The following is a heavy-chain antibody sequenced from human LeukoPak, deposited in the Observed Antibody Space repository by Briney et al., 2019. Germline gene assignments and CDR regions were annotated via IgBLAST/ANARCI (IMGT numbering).Heavy chain of an antibody. CDR3: ARGGDSYYYYMDV. CDR1: GFTFDDYG. CDR2: INWNGGST. J-gene: IGHJ6*03. Sequence: GGSLRLSCAASGFTFDDYGMSWVRQAPGKGPEWVSGINWNGGSTGYADSVKGRFTISRDNAKNSLYLQMNSLRAEDTALYYCARGGDSYYYYMDVWGKGTTVTVSS. V-gene: IGHV3-20*04.